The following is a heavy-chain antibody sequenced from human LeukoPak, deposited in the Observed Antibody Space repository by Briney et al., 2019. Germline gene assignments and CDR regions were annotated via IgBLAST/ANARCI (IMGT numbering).Heavy chain of an antibody. Sequence: SETLSLTCTVSGGSISSSSYYWGWIRQPQGKGLEWIGSIYYSGSTYYNPSLKSRVTISVDTSKNQFSLKLSSVTAADTAVYYCASPVGYYDSSGSDYWGQGTLVTVSS. CDR1: GGSISSSSYY. V-gene: IGHV4-39*01. CDR3: ASPVGYYDSSGSDY. CDR2: IYYSGST. D-gene: IGHD3-22*01. J-gene: IGHJ4*02.